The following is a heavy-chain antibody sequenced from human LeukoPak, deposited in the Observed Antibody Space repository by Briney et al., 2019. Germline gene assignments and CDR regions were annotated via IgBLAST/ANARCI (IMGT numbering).Heavy chain of an antibody. CDR3: AKGWISRSDRFDY. D-gene: IGHD1-1*01. Sequence: GGSLRLSCAASGFTFSSYGMTWVRQAPGKGLEWVSIVSGSGSNTYYADSVKGRFTISRDNSKNTLYLQMNSLRAEDTAVYYCAKGWISRSDRFDYWGHGTLVTVSS. CDR2: VSGSGSNT. CDR1: GFTFSSYG. J-gene: IGHJ4*01. V-gene: IGHV3-23*01.